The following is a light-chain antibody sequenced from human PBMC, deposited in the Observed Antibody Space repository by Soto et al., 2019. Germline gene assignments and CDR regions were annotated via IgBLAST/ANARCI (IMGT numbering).Light chain of an antibody. Sequence: QSALTQPRSGSGSPGQSVTISCTGTSSDVGAYNYVSWYQQHPGKVPKLMIYDVSQRPSGVPDRFSGSKSGNTASLTISGLQAEDEADYYCCSYAGSYTLVFGGGTKVTVL. CDR3: CSYAGSYTLV. J-gene: IGLJ2*01. CDR2: DVS. CDR1: SSDVGAYNY. V-gene: IGLV2-11*01.